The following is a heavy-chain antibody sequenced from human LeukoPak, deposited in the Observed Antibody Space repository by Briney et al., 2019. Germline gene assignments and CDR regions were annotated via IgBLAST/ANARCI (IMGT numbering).Heavy chain of an antibody. CDR2: IRYDGSNK. Sequence: GESLKISCAASGFTFSSYGMHWVRQAPGKGLEWVAFIRYDGSNKYYADSVKGRFTISRDNSKNTLYLQMNSLRAEDTAVYYCAKDGHYYGSGSYFDYWGQGTLVTVSS. CDR1: GFTFSSYG. V-gene: IGHV3-30*02. D-gene: IGHD3-10*01. J-gene: IGHJ4*02. CDR3: AKDGHYYGSGSYFDY.